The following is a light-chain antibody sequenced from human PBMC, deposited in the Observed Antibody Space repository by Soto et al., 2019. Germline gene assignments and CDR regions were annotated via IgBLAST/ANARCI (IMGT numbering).Light chain of an antibody. CDR3: QQANPFPPP. V-gene: IGKV1D-12*01. CDR1: QGLNTW. CDR2: AAS. Sequence: IQMTQSPASVSASVGDRVTITCRASQGLNTWLAWYQQKPGQAPKLLIHAASSLQCGVPSRFRGSGYGTNFTLTISSLKPEDFATSYCQQANPFPPPFGPGTKVDFK. J-gene: IGKJ3*01.